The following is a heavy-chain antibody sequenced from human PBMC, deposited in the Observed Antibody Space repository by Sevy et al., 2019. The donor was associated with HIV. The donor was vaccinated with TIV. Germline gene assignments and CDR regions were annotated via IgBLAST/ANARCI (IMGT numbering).Heavy chain of an antibody. Sequence: GGSLRLSCVASDSGFRFDDYAMNWVRQAPGKGLEWVAGISWNGFSTGYGDSVKGRATISRDNAKNSVYLQMNNLRDEDTALYYCAKDTVPVGYRFDYQYTYYYGMDVWGQGTTVTVSS. D-gene: IGHD5-18*01. V-gene: IGHV3-9*01. CDR2: ISWNGFST. CDR1: DSGFRFDDYA. CDR3: AKDTVPVGYRFDYQYTYYYGMDV. J-gene: IGHJ6*02.